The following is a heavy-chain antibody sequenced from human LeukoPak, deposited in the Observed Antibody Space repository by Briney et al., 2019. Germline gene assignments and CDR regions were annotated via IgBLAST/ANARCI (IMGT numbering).Heavy chain of an antibody. CDR1: GGTLSSNV. J-gene: IGHJ4*02. V-gene: IGHV1-69*05. D-gene: IGHD3-10*01. CDR3: ARGWVGLSPFDY. Sequence: SVKVSCKASGGTLSSNVVTWVRQAPGQGLEWMGGIIPIFGTPNYAQKFQGRVTITTDESTTTFYMKLSSLRSEDTAVYYCARGWVGLSPFDYWGQGTLVTVSS. CDR2: IIPIFGTP.